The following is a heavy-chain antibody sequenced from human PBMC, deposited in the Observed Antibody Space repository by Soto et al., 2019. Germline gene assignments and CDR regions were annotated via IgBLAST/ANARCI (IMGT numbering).Heavy chain of an antibody. CDR1: GGSFSGYY. Sequence: PSETLSLTCAVYGGSFSGYYWSWIRQPPGKGLEWIGEINHSGSTNYNPSLKSRVTISVDTSKNQFSLKLSSVTAADTAVYYCARGPYYDFWSGYLSYWGQGTLVTVSS. D-gene: IGHD3-3*01. V-gene: IGHV4-34*01. CDR2: INHSGST. CDR3: ARGPYYDFWSGYLSY. J-gene: IGHJ4*02.